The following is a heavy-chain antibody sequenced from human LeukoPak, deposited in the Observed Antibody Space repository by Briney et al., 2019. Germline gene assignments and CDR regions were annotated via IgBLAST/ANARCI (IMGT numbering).Heavy chain of an antibody. J-gene: IGHJ4*02. V-gene: IGHV3-7*01. D-gene: IGHD2-2*01. Sequence: GGSLRLSCAASGFTFSSYWMSWVRRAPGKGLEWVANIKQDGSEKYYVDSVKGRFTISRDNSKNTVYLQMNSLRAEDTAVYYCAKDGCSSTSCLHYWGQGTLVTVSS. CDR3: AKDGCSSTSCLHY. CDR2: IKQDGSEK. CDR1: GFTFSSYW.